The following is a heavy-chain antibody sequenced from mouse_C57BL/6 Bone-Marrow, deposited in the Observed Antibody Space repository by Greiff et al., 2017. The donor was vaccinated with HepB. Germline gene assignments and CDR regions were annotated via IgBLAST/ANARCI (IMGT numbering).Heavy chain of an antibody. J-gene: IGHJ2*01. D-gene: IGHD1-1*01. V-gene: IGHV1-59*01. CDR2: IDPSDSYT. CDR3: ARSRYYGSSPWYFDY. CDR1: GYTFTSYW. Sequence: QVQLQQSGAELVRPGTSVKLSCKASGYTFTSYWMHWVKQRPGQGLEWIGVIDPSDSYTNYNQKFKGKATLTVDTSSSTAYMQLSSLTSEDSAVYYCARSRYYGSSPWYFDYWGQGTTLTVSS.